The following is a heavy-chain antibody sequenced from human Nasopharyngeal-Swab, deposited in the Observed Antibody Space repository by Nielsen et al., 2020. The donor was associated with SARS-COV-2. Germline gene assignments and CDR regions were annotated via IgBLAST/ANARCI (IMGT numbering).Heavy chain of an antibody. V-gene: IGHV4-39*01. J-gene: IGHJ5*02. D-gene: IGHD4-23*01. CDR2: IYYSGST. Sequence: SETLSLTCTVSGGSISSSSYYWGWIRQPPGKGLEWIGSIYYSGSTYYNPSLKSRVTISVDTSKNQFSLKLSSVTAVDTAVYYCAGQLMYGGKRGNWFDPWGQGTLVTVSS. CDR1: GGSISSSSYY. CDR3: AGQLMYGGKRGNWFDP.